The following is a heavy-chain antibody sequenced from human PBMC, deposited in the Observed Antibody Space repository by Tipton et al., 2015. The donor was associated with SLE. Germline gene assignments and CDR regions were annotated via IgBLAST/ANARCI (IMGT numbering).Heavy chain of an antibody. D-gene: IGHD2-15*01. Sequence: TLSLTCAVYGGSFTTHYWSWIRQPPGKGLEWIGEINHSGSTNYNPSLKSRVTISVDTSKNQFSLKLSSVTAADTAVYYCAAFWSSGGSCHWGQGTLVTVSS. CDR1: GGSFTTHY. CDR2: INHSGST. J-gene: IGHJ4*02. V-gene: IGHV4-34*01. CDR3: AAFWSSGGSCH.